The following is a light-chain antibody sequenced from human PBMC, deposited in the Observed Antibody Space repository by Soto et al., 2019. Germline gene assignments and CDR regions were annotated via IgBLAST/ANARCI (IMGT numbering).Light chain of an antibody. CDR2: DAS. V-gene: IGKV1-5*01. J-gene: IGKJ1*01. Sequence: IQMTQSPSTLSASVGDRVTITCRASQSISSWLAWYQQKPGKAPKLLIYDASSLESGVPSRFSGSGSGTEFTLTITSLQPDDVAVYYCQQYYSIPWTFGQGTKVDIK. CDR3: QQYYSIPWT. CDR1: QSISSW.